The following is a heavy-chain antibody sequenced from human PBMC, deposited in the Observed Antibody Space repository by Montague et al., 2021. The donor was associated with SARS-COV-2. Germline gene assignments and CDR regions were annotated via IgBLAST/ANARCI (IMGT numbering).Heavy chain of an antibody. CDR3: ARGYYDILTGYLDAFDI. CDR2: IDWDDDK. Sequence: PALVKPTQTLTLTCTFSGFSLSTSGMCVSWIRQPPGKALEWLARIDWDDDKYYSTSLKTRLTISKGTSKNQVVLTMTNMDPVDTATYYCARGYYDILTGYLDAFDIWGQGTMVTVSS. J-gene: IGHJ3*02. D-gene: IGHD3-9*01. V-gene: IGHV2-70*11. CDR1: GFSLSTSGMC.